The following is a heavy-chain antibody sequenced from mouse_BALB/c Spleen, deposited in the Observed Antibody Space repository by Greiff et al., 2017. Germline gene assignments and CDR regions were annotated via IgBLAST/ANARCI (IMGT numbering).Heavy chain of an antibody. CDR1: GFNIKDTY. CDR2: IDPANGNT. D-gene: IGHD1-1*01. V-gene: IGHV14-3*02. CDR3: ARDYGSPLDY. J-gene: IGHJ4*01. Sequence: VQLKESGAELVKPGASVKLSCTASGFNIKDTYMHWVKQRPEQGLEWIGRIDPANGNTKYDPKFQGKATITADTSSNTAYLQLSSLTSEDTAVYYCARDYGSPLDYWGQGTSVTVSS.